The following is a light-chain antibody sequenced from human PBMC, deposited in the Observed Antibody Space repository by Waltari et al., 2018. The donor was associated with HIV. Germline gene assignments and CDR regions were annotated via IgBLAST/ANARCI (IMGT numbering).Light chain of an antibody. CDR2: DND. CDR1: NSNIGKNY. J-gene: IGLJ2*01. V-gene: IGLV1-51*01. CDR3: GTWDSSLGAGV. Sequence: QSVYTQPLSVSAPPGQKVTISCSGSNSNIGKNYVSWYQQLPGTAPKLLMCDNDKPPSGLPDRCPGSKSGTSATLGIPGLQTGDEADYYGGTWDSSLGAGVVGGGTKLTVL.